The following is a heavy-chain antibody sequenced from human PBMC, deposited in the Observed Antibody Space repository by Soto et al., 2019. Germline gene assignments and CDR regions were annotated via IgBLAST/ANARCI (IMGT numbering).Heavy chain of an antibody. V-gene: IGHV1-46*01. CDR2: INPSGGST. CDR1: GYTFTSYY. D-gene: IGHD3-22*01. J-gene: IGHJ6*04. CDR3: ATIHDSSGHFMDYYYYGMDV. Sequence: QVQLVQSGAEVKKPGASVKVSCKASGYTFTSYYMHCVRQAPGQGLEWMGIINPSGGSTSYAQKLQCRVTMTRDTSTSTVYMELSSLRSEDTAVYYCATIHDSSGHFMDYYYYGMDVWGKWTTVTVSS.